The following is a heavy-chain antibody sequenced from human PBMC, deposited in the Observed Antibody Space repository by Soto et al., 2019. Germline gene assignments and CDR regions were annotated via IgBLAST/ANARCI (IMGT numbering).Heavy chain of an antibody. V-gene: IGHV3-30-3*01. CDR3: ARAGISAGREPWLNYYRMDV. CDR2: ISYDGSNK. J-gene: IGHJ6*02. CDR1: GFTFSSYA. Sequence: GGSLRLSCAASGFTFSSYAMHWVRQAPGKGLEWVAVISYDGSNKYYADSVKGRFTISRDNSKNTLYLQMNSLRAEDTAVYYCARAGISAGREPWLNYYRMDVWGQGNTVTVSS. D-gene: IGHD3-10*01.